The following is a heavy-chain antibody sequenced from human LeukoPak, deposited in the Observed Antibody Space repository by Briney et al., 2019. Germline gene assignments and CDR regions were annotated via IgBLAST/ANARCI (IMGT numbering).Heavy chain of an antibody. D-gene: IGHD5-18*01. Sequence: VGSLRLSCAASGFTFSSYSMNWVRQAPGKGLEWVSSISSSSSYIYYADSVKGRFTISRDNAKNSLYLQMNSLRAEDTAVYYCARDLRDPYSHHITFDYWGQGTLVTVSS. CDR2: ISSSSSYI. CDR1: GFTFSSYS. V-gene: IGHV3-21*01. J-gene: IGHJ4*02. CDR3: ARDLRDPYSHHITFDY.